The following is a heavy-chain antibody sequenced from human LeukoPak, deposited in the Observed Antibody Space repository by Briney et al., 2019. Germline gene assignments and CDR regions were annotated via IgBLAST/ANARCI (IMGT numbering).Heavy chain of an antibody. Sequence: ASVRVSSKPSGYTFTIYYMHWVRQTPGQGLEWMGIINPSGDRTSYAQKIQSRFIMTKVTSTSTVYMELNNRRTEDTGVYYCARGAPYYFAGLSWGQGTLVTASS. CDR1: GYTFTIYY. D-gene: IGHD3-10*01. CDR2: INPSGDRT. V-gene: IGHV1-46*01. J-gene: IGHJ4*02. CDR3: ARGAPYYFAGLS.